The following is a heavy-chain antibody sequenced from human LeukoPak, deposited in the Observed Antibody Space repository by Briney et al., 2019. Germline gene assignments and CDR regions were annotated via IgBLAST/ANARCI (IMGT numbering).Heavy chain of an antibody. Sequence: SETLSLTCTVSGXSISSYYGSWIRQPPGKGLEWIGYIYDSGSTDYNPSLKSRATISLYTSKNQFSLRLSSVTAADTAVYYCARDVEMATVGSYFYAMDVWGQGTTVTVSS. V-gene: IGHV4-59*01. CDR3: ARDVEMATVGSYFYAMDV. CDR2: IYDSGST. D-gene: IGHD5-24*01. CDR1: GXSISSYY. J-gene: IGHJ6*02.